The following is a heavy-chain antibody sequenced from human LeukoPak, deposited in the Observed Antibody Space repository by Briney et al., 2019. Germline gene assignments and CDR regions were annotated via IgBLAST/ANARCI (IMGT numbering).Heavy chain of an antibody. CDR3: ARHVAPDKDYFDY. CDR2: IYYSGST. V-gene: IGHV4-59*08. CDR1: GDSISPYY. Sequence: SETLSLSCTVSGDSISPYYWIWIRQPPGKGLQWIGYIYYSGSTNYNPSLKSRVTMSVDTSKNQFSLKFSSVTATDTAMYYCARHVAPDKDYFDYWGQGTLVTVSS. D-gene: IGHD2-21*01. J-gene: IGHJ4*02.